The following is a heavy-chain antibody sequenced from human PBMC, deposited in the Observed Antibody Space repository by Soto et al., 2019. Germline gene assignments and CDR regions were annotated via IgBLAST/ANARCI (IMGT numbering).Heavy chain of an antibody. J-gene: IGHJ6*03. CDR2: ISSSGSTI. CDR3: ARAVAAAGYYYYYYYYMDV. V-gene: IGHV3-11*01. Sequence: QVQLVESGGGLVKPGGSLRLSCAASGFTFSDYYMSWIRQAPGKGLEWGSYISSSGSTIYYADSVKGRFTISRDNAKNSLYLQMNSLRAEDTDVYYCARAVAAAGYYYYYYYYMDVWGKGTTVTVSS. CDR1: GFTFSDYY. D-gene: IGHD6-13*01.